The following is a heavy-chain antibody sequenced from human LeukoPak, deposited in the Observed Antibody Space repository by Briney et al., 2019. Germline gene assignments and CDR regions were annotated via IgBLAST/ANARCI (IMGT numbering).Heavy chain of an antibody. CDR2: IKNDGSTT. Sequence: GESLRLSCAASGFSFRNYWMHWVRQPPGKGLVWVSRIKNDGSTTKYADSVKGRFTISRDNAKNTLYLQMNSLRAEDTAVYYCAGSAYYYDSSGYYMVDYWGQGTLVSVSS. CDR1: GFSFRNYW. CDR3: AGSAYYYDSSGYYMVDY. V-gene: IGHV3-74*01. D-gene: IGHD3-22*01. J-gene: IGHJ4*02.